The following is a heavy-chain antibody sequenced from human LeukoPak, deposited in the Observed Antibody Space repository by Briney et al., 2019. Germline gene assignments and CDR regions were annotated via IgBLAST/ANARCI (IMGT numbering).Heavy chain of an antibody. Sequence: PGGSLRLSCAASGFTFSSYAMDWVRQAPGKGLEWVSAISNGGGTTYYADSAKGRFTISRDTSANTLFLQMNSLAAEDTAVYYCARATPYDWHFGLWGRGTLVIVSS. CDR3: ARATPYDWHFGL. V-gene: IGHV3-23*01. D-gene: IGHD4-17*01. CDR2: ISNGGGTT. CDR1: GFTFSSYA. J-gene: IGHJ2*01.